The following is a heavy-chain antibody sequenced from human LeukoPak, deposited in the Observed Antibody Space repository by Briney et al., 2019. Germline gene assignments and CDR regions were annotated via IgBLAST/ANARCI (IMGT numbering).Heavy chain of an antibody. V-gene: IGHV3-7*01. J-gene: IGHJ4*02. CDR2: INQDGSET. CDR3: ARHPYDNSAYFDY. Sequence: GGSLRLSCAASGFTFGSYWMNWVRQAPGKGLEWVSNINQDGSETHYVDSVKGRFTISRDNAKNSLYLQVNSLRADDTAVYYCARHPYDNSAYFDYWGQGISVTVSS. D-gene: IGHD3-22*01. CDR1: GFTFGSYW.